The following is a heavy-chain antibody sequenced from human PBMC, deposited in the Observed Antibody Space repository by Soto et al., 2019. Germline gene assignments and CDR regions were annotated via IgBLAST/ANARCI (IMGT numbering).Heavy chain of an antibody. CDR2: IIPIFGTA. CDR1: GGTFSSYA. Sequence: QVQLVQSGAEVKKPGSSVMVSCKASGGTFSSYAISWVRQAPGQGLEWMGGIIPIFGTANYAQKFQGRVTITADESTSTAYMELSSLRSEDTAVYYCARRYYDSSGYLLDWFDPWGQGTLVTVSS. J-gene: IGHJ5*02. D-gene: IGHD3-22*01. CDR3: ARRYYDSSGYLLDWFDP. V-gene: IGHV1-69*12.